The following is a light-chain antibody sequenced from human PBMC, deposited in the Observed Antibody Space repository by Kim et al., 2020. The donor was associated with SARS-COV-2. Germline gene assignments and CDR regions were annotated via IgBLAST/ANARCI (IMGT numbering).Light chain of an antibody. CDR1: RSVDSL. CDR2: KAS. J-gene: IGKJ4*01. V-gene: IGKV1-5*03. Sequence: ASVGDRITITWRASRSVDSLRAWYKQKPGKAPNLLIHKASTLESGVPSRFSGSASGTESALTISSLQPDDFATYYCQRYNDYPLTFGGGTKVDIK. CDR3: QRYNDYPLT.